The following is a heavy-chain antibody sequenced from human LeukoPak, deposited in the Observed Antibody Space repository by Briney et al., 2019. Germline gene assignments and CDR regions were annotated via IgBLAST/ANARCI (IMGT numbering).Heavy chain of an antibody. CDR3: ARVKGLDFWSGYYTLGGYYYYYMDV. CDR1: GFTFSDYY. J-gene: IGHJ6*03. D-gene: IGHD3-3*01. Sequence: PGGSLRLSCAASGFTFSDYYMSWIRQAPGKGLEWVSYISSSGSTIYYADSVKGRFTISRDNAKNSLYLQMNRLRAEDTAVYYCARVKGLDFWSGYYTLGGYYYYYMDVWGKGTTVTVSS. V-gene: IGHV3-11*01. CDR2: ISSSGSTI.